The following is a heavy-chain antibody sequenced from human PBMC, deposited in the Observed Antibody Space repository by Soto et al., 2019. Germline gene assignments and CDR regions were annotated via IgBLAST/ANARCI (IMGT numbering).Heavy chain of an antibody. CDR1: GFTFSSYA. CDR3: ARADSSTTTYYYYGMDV. V-gene: IGHV3-30-3*01. J-gene: IGHJ6*02. D-gene: IGHD2-2*01. CDR2: ISYDGSNK. Sequence: GGSLRLSCAASGFTFSSYAMHWVRQAPGKGLEWVAVISYDGSNKYYADSVKGRFTISRDNSKNTLYLQMNSLRAEDTAVYYCARADSSTTTYYYYGMDVWGQGTTVTVSS.